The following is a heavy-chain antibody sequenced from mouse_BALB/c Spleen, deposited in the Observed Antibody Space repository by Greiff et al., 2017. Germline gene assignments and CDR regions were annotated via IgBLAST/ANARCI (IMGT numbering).Heavy chain of an antibody. Sequence: EVQLVESGGGLVQPGGSLRLSCATSGFTFTDYYMSWVRQPPGKALEWLGFIRNKANGYTTEYSASVKGRFTISRDNSQSILYLQMNTLRAEDSATYYCARAYEYYFDYWGQGTTLTVSS. CDR3: ARAYEYYFDY. V-gene: IGHV7-3*02. CDR1: GFTFTDYY. D-gene: IGHD2-3*01. J-gene: IGHJ2*01. CDR2: IRNKANGYTT.